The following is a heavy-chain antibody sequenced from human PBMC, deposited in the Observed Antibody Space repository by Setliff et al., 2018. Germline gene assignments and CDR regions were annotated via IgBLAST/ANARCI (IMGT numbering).Heavy chain of an antibody. Sequence: SETLSLTCTVSGGSISPYFWSWIRQPPGKGLEWIGSLFHTGTPYYNPSLQSRLTMSVDTSNNQFSLKLNSVTADDAAVYYCARHLWGRWMATSSDYFDYWGQGSLVTAPQ. D-gene: IGHD5-12*01. CDR2: LFHTGTP. CDR1: GGSISPYF. CDR3: ARHLWGRWMATSSDYFDY. J-gene: IGHJ4*02. V-gene: IGHV4-59*04.